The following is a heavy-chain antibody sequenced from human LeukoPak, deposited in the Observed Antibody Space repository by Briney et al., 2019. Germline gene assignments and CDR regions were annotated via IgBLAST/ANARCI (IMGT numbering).Heavy chain of an antibody. J-gene: IGHJ5*02. Sequence: ASVKVSCKASGYTFSSYAMHWVRQAPGQRLEWMGWINAGNGNTKFSHEFQGRVTITRDTSASTAYMELNSLRSEDMAVYYCAREGAYIGGSYPLGQGTLVTVSS. CDR2: INAGNGNT. D-gene: IGHD1-26*01. V-gene: IGHV1-3*03. CDR3: AREGAYIGGSYP. CDR1: GYTFSSYA.